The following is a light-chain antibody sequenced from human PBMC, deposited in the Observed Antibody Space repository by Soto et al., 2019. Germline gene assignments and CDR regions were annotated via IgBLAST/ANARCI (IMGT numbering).Light chain of an antibody. CDR3: QHYSAFSVT. Sequence: DIQMTQSPSTLSASVEDRVTITCRASQSIGDLLAWYQQKPGEAPKLLIYKASYLESGVPSRFSGSESGTEFTLTISSLQPEDLATYYCQHYSAFSVTFSQGTKVDIK. J-gene: IGKJ1*01. V-gene: IGKV1-5*03. CDR2: KAS. CDR1: QSIGDL.